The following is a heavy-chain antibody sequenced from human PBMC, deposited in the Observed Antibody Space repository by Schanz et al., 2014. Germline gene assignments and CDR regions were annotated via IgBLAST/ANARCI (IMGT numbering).Heavy chain of an antibody. CDR1: GYTFTDYG. J-gene: IGHJ3*02. CDR3: ARAGGPEDVFDT. V-gene: IGHV1-69*04. D-gene: IGHD2-15*01. Sequence: QVQVVQSGAEVKKPGASVKVSCKASGYTFTDYGVIWVRQAPGQGLEWMGRIIPIHGIVNYAQRFQDRVRITADKSTSTTYMELSSLRADDTAVYDCARAGGPEDVFDTWGQGTILTVSS. CDR2: IIPIHGIV.